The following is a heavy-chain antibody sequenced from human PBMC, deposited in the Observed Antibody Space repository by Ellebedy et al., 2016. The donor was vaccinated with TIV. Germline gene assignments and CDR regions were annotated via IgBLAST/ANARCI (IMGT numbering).Heavy chain of an antibody. D-gene: IGHD3-10*01. CDR1: GGTFRSYA. CDR3: AKLGRFGETMPPYYYYGMDV. J-gene: IGHJ6*02. Sequence: ASVKVSCKASGGTFRSYAISWVRQAPGQGLEWMGGILPSVGSADYAQRFQGRVTITADESTSTVNMEMSSLRSEDTAVYYCAKLGRFGETMPPYYYYGMDVWGQGTTVTVSS. V-gene: IGHV1-69*13. CDR2: ILPSVGSA.